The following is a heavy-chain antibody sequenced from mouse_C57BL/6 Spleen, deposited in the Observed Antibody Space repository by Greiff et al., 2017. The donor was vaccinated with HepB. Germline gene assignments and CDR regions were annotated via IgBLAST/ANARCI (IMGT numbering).Heavy chain of an antibody. D-gene: IGHD1-1*01. J-gene: IGHJ2*01. CDR2: IDPSDSYT. V-gene: IGHV1-50*01. CDR1: GYTFTSYW. Sequence: QVQLQQPGAELVKPGASVKLSCKASGYTFTSYWMQWVKQRPGQGLEWIGEIDPSDSYTNYNQKFKGKATLTVDTSSSTAYMQLSILTSEDSAVYYCARGGSDYWGQGTTLTVSS. CDR3: ARGGSDY.